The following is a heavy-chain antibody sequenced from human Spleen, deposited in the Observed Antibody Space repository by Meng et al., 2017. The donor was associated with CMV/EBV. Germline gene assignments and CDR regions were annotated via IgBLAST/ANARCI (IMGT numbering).Heavy chain of an antibody. Sequence: GESLKISCAASGFIFSSYEMNWVRQAPGKGLEWVSYISSSGSAIYYADSVKGRFTISRDNAKNSLYLQMNSLRAEDTAVYYCAREEWLHPILDYWGQGTLVTVSS. CDR2: ISSSGSAI. CDR1: GFIFSSYE. CDR3: AREEWLHPILDY. V-gene: IGHV3-48*03. D-gene: IGHD5-12*01. J-gene: IGHJ4*02.